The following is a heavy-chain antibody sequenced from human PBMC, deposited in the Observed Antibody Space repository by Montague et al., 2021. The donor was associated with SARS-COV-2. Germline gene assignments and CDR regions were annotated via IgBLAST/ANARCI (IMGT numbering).Heavy chain of an antibody. Sequence: SETLSLTCAVYGGPFSGYNWGWVRQSPGKGLEWIGQINDSGGTKYNPSLKSRVTISLDTSKNQFSLKLSSVTAADTAVYYCARGAPGYWGQGTLVTVSS. V-gene: IGHV4-34*01. J-gene: IGHJ4*02. CDR3: ARGAPGY. CDR1: GGPFSGYN. CDR2: INDSGGT.